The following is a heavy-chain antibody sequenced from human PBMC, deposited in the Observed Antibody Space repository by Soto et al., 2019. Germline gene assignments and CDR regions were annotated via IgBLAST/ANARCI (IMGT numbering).Heavy chain of an antibody. CDR2: AYYSGST. CDR3: ARDRSTYGGGGTGEVKENWFDP. CDR1: GGSISHYY. V-gene: IGHV4-59*01. J-gene: IGHJ5*02. D-gene: IGHD2-8*01. Sequence: SETLYPTCSVSGGSISHYYWSWIRQSPGKGLEWIGYAYYSGSTDYNPSLKSRVTMSVDTSKNQVSLKLNSVTTADTAVYYCARDRSTYGGGGTGEVKENWFDPWGPGTLVTVSS.